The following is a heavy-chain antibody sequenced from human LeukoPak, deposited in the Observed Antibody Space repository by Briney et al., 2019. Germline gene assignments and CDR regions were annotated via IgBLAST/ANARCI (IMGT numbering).Heavy chain of an antibody. CDR2: INPNSGGT. D-gene: IGHD3-22*01. CDR3: ARDVLLDYYDSSGYHPGDNWFDP. Sequence: ASVKVSCKASGYAFTGYYMHWVRQAPGQGLEWMGWINPNSGGTNYAQKFQGRVTMTRDTSISTAYMELSRLRSDDTAVYYCARDVLLDYYDSSGYHPGDNWFDPWGQGTLVTVSS. CDR1: GYAFTGYY. V-gene: IGHV1-2*02. J-gene: IGHJ5*02.